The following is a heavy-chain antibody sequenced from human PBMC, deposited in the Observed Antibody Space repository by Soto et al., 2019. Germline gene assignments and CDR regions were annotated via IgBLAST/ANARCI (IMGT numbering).Heavy chain of an antibody. CDR1: GGSFSGYY. Sequence: PSETLSLTCAVYGGSFSGYYWSWIRQPPGKGLEWIGEINHSGSTNYNPSLKSRVTISVDTSKNQCSLKLSSVTAADTAVYYCARVPRYCSGGSCYLGAFDIWGQGTMVTVSS. V-gene: IGHV4-34*01. J-gene: IGHJ3*02. CDR2: INHSGST. D-gene: IGHD2-15*01. CDR3: ARVPRYCSGGSCYLGAFDI.